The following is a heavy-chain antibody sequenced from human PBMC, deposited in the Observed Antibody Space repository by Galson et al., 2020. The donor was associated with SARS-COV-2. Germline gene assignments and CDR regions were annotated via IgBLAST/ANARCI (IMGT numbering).Heavy chain of an antibody. CDR1: GFTFSDYY. Sequence: LSLTCAASGFTFSDYYMSWIRQAPGKGLEWVSYISSSGSTIYYADSVKGRFTISRDNAKNSLYLQMNSLRAEDTAVYYCARDLVAATPVDYYYYGMDVWGQGTTVTVSS. CDR3: ARDLVAATPVDYYYYGMDV. J-gene: IGHJ6*02. V-gene: IGHV3-11*01. D-gene: IGHD2-15*01. CDR2: ISSSGSTI.